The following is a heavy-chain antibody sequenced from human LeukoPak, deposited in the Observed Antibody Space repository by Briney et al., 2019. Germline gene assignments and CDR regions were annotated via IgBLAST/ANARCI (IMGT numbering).Heavy chain of an antibody. CDR3: ARSGLYYYDSSGLYDY. D-gene: IGHD3-22*01. Sequence: ASVKVSCKASGYTFTGYYMHWVRQAPGQGLEWTGWINPNSGGTNYAQKFQGRVTMTRDTSISTAYMELSRLRSDDTAVYYCARSGLYYYDSSGLYDYWGQGTLVTVSS. CDR2: INPNSGGT. CDR1: GYTFTGYY. J-gene: IGHJ4*02. V-gene: IGHV1-2*02.